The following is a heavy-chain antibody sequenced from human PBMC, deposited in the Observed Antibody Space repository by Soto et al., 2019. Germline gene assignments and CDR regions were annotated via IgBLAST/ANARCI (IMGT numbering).Heavy chain of an antibody. CDR1: GFTFRNYA. CDR3: ARVVGYTSSPGPYYSVRAV. V-gene: IGHV3-30-3*01. D-gene: IGHD6-6*01. Sequence: PGGSLRLSCAVSGFTFRNYAMHWVRQAPGKGLEWVAVISYDGSNKYYADSVKGRFTISRDNSTNPLYLQMNSLRAEDTAVYYCARVVGYTSSPGPYYSVRAVWAQGTTATVSS. CDR2: ISYDGSNK. J-gene: IGHJ6*02.